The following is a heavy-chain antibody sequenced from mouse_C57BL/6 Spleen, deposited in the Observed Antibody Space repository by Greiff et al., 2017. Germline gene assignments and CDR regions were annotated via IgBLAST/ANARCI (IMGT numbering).Heavy chain of an antibody. V-gene: IGHV1-62-2*01. J-gene: IGHJ4*01. CDR2: FYPGSGSI. CDR1: GYTFTEYT. CDR3: ARHGGGDSSDHYAMDY. D-gene: IGHD3-2*02. Sequence: VQLQESGAELVKPGASVKLSCTASGYTFTEYTIHWVKQRSGQGLEWIGWFYPGSGSIKYNEKFKDKATWTADKSSSTVYMELSKLTSEDAAVYFCARHGGGDSSDHYAMDYWGQGTSVTVSS.